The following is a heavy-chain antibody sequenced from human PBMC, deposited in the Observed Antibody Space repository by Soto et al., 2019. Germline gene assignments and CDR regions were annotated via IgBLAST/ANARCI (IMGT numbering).Heavy chain of an antibody. CDR2: ISAYNGNT. CDR1: GYTCTSYD. J-gene: IGHJ4*02. D-gene: IGHD5-12*01. CDR3: AKEGGRARGYNYGNTYFDY. V-gene: IGHV1-18*01. Sequence: ASVKVSCKASGYTCTSYDINWVRQAPGQGLEWMGWISAYNGNTNYAQKLQGRVTMTTDTSTSTAYMELRSLRSDDTAVYYCAKEGGRARGYNYGNTYFDYWGQGTRVTVSS.